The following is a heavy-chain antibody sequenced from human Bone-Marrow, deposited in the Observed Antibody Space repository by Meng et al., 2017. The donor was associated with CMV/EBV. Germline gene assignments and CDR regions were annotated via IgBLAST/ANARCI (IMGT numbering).Heavy chain of an antibody. Sequence: GSVSSHSAAWNWIRQSPSRGLEWLGRTYYRSRWFNDFAVSVRSRVTINSDTSKNQFSLHLTSVTPEDTALYFCARNPGTSQTWFDSWGQGTLVTVSS. D-gene: IGHD1-7*01. CDR2: TYYRSRWFN. CDR3: ARNPGTSQTWFDS. V-gene: IGHV6-1*01. J-gene: IGHJ5*01. CDR1: GSVSSHSAA.